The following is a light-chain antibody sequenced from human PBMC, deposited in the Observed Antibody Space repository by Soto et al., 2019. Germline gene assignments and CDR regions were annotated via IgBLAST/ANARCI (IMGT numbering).Light chain of an antibody. CDR3: KQYHTWQIT. CDR2: GAS. V-gene: IGKV3-15*01. CDR1: QGVSRK. J-gene: IGKJ3*01. Sequence: DIGLTQSPATLSVAPGERVTLSCRARQGVSRKLAWYQHKPGQDHRIIISGASTGATGIKDRFSGSGSGTEFTLTIRSLQSEDCAIYYCKQYHTWQITLGRGTKVDIK.